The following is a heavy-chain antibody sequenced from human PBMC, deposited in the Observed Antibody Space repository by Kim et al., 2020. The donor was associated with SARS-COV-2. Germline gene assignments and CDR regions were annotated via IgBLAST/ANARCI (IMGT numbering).Heavy chain of an antibody. CDR2: ISSSSSYT. V-gene: IGHV3-11*05. Sequence: GGSLRLSCAASGFTFSDYYMSWIRQAPGKGLEWVSYISSSSSYTNYADSVKGRFTISRDNAKNSLYLQMNSLRAEDTAVYYCAREVNRLLWFGEGNWFDPWGQGTLVTVSS. D-gene: IGHD3-10*01. CDR1: GFTFSDYY. CDR3: AREVNRLLWFGEGNWFDP. J-gene: IGHJ5*02.